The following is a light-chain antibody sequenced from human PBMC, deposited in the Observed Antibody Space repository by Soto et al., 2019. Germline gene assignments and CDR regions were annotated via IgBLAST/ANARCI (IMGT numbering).Light chain of an antibody. J-gene: IGKJ1*01. CDR3: QQYNSYSPLT. Sequence: EIQMTQSPSTLSASVGDRVTITCRASQSISSWLAWYQQKPGKAPKLLIYDASSLASGVPSRFSGSGSGTDFTLTISSLQPDDFATYYCQQYNSYSPLTFGQGTKVEIK. V-gene: IGKV1-5*01. CDR2: DAS. CDR1: QSISSW.